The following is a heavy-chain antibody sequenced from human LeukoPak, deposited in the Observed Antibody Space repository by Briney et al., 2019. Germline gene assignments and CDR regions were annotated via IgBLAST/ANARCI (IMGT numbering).Heavy chain of an antibody. CDR3: ASFYAPDRGIESQNLVTVY. V-gene: IGHV1-2*02. D-gene: IGHD2/OR15-2a*01. J-gene: IGHJ4*02. CDR1: EYTFTGYY. Sequence: GASVKVSCKASEYTFTGYYIHWVRQAPGRGLEWMGWINPNSGGTEYAQKFQGRVTLTRDTSISTAYMELSRLRSDDTAVYYCASFYAPDRGIESQNLVTVYWGQGTLVSVSS. CDR2: INPNSGGT.